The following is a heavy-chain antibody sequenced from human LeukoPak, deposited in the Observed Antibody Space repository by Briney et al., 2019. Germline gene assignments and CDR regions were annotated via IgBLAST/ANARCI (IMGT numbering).Heavy chain of an antibody. CDR3: ARGQEFDDGVFDS. CDR2: IRSNGATA. CDR1: GFSFSSFA. J-gene: IGHJ4*02. D-gene: IGHD1-1*01. V-gene: IGHV3-23*01. Sequence: PGGSPRLSCAASGFSFSSFAMTWVRQAPGKGLEWGSTIRSNGATAYNADSVKGRFTISRDNSKNTVYLQMNSLRVEDTAIYYCARGQEFDDGVFDSWGQGTLVTVSS.